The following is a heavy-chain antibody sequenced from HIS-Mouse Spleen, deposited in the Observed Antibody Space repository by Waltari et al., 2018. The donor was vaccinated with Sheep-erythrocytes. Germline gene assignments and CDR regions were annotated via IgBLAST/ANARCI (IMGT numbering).Heavy chain of an antibody. D-gene: IGHD1-26*01. Sequence: EVQLVESGGCLVKPGGSLRLSCAASGFTFSSYSMNWVRQAPGKGLGWVSSISSSSSYIYYADSVKGRFTISRDNAKNSLYLQMNSLRAEDTAVYYCARVASGATFDYWGQGTLVTVSS. CDR2: ISSSSSYI. CDR1: GFTFSSYS. CDR3: ARVASGATFDY. V-gene: IGHV3-21*01. J-gene: IGHJ4*02.